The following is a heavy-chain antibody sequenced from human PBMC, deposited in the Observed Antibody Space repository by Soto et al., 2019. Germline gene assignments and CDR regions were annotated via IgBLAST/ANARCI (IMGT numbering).Heavy chain of an antibody. CDR3: AKDLRPGAGAFDV. Sequence: EVQLLESGGGLVQPGGSLRLSCAASGITLTSHAMSWVRQAPGKGVEWVSIIGAGGTIYYSESVKGRFTISKDNSQNTVYLQMNSLRADDTAVYYCAKDLRPGAGAFDVWGQGTMVTVSS. J-gene: IGHJ3*01. V-gene: IGHV3-23*01. CDR2: IIGAGGTI. CDR1: GITLTSHA. D-gene: IGHD3-10*01.